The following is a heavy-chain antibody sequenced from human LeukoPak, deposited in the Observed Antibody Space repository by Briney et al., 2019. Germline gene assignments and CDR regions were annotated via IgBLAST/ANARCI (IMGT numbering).Heavy chain of an antibody. CDR2: IKQDGSEK. D-gene: IGHD3-10*01. CDR1: GFTFSSYW. Sequence: GGSLRLSCAASGFTFSSYWMSWVRQAPGKGLEWVANIKQDGSEKYYVDSVKGRFTIPRDNAKNSLCLQMNSLRAEDTAVYYCARDSDRLWFGDNYYGMDVWGQGTTVTVSS. CDR3: ARDSDRLWFGDNYYGMDV. V-gene: IGHV3-7*01. J-gene: IGHJ6*02.